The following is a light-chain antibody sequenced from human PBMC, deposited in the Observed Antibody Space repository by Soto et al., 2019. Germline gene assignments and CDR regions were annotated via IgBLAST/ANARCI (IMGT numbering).Light chain of an antibody. CDR3: QQYGSSPRDT. V-gene: IGKV3-20*01. J-gene: IGKJ5*01. Sequence: IVLTQSPGTLSLSPGERATLSCRASQSVSSSYLAWYQQKPGQAPRLLIYGASSRATGIPDRFSGSGSGTDFTLTISRLEPEDFAVYYCQQYGSSPRDTFGQGTRLEIK. CDR2: GAS. CDR1: QSVSSSY.